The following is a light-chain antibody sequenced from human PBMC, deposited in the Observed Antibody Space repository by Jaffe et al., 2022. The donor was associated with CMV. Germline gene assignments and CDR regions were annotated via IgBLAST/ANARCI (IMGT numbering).Light chain of an antibody. V-gene: IGLV2-23*02. CDR3: YSYAGSNTFV. J-gene: IGLJ2*01. Sequence: QSALTQPASVSGSPGQSITISCTGTSSDVGSYDLVSWYQQHPGKAPKLMIYEVSERPSGVSNRFSGSKSGNTASLTISGLQTEDEADYYCYSYAGSNTFVFGGGTKLTVL. CDR1: SSDVGSYDL. CDR2: EVS.